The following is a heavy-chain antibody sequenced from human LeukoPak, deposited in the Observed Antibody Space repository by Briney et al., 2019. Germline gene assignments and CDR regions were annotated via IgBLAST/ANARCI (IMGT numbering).Heavy chain of an antibody. J-gene: IGHJ4*02. CDR3: ARSRMYYDSSGNDY. Sequence: ASMKVSCKASGYTFTGYYMHWVRQAPGQGLEWMGWISAHNGNTNYAQKFQGRVSMTTDTSTTTAYMDLRSLRSDDTAVYYCARSRMYYDSSGNDYWGQGTLVTVSS. CDR2: ISAHNGNT. CDR1: GYTFTGYY. D-gene: IGHD3-22*01. V-gene: IGHV1-18*04.